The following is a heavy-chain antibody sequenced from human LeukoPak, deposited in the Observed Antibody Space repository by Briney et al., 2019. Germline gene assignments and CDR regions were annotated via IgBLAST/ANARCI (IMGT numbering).Heavy chain of an antibody. CDR3: ARVIVWFGESVFDY. J-gene: IGHJ4*02. V-gene: IGHV4-34*01. CDR1: GGSFSGYY. D-gene: IGHD3-10*01. Sequence: PSETLSLTCAVYGGSFSGYYWSWIPQPPGKGLEWIVEINHSGSTNYNPSLKNRVTISVDTSKNQFSLKLSSVTAADTAVYYCARVIVWFGESVFDYWGQGTLVTVSS. CDR2: INHSGST.